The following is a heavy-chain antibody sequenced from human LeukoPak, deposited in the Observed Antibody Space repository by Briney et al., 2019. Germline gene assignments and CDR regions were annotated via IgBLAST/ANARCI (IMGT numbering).Heavy chain of an antibody. CDR3: ARGPTRVGATSLPYY. Sequence: PSETLSLTCAVYNGSFSGYYWSWIRQSPGKGLEWIGEINHTGRTNYNPALKSRVIISVDTSKNQFSLKLSSVTAADTAVYYCARGPTRVGATSLPYYWGQGTLVTVSS. V-gene: IGHV4-34*01. CDR2: INHTGRT. D-gene: IGHD1-26*01. J-gene: IGHJ4*02. CDR1: NGSFSGYY.